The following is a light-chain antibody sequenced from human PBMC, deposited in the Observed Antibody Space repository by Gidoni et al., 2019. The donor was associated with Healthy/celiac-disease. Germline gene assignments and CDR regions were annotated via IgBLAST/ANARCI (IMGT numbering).Light chain of an antibody. Sequence: EIVLTQSPAPPSLSPGERATLTCRASQRVSSYLDWYQQQPCPAPRLLIYDASNRATGIPARVSGSGSGTDVTLTISSLEPEDFAVYYCQQRSNWPPTFGGGTKVEIK. CDR1: QRVSSY. CDR3: QQRSNWPPT. J-gene: IGKJ4*01. CDR2: DAS. V-gene: IGKV3-11*01.